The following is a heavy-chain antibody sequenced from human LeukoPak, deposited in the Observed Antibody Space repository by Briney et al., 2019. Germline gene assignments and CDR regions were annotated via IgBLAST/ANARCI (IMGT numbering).Heavy chain of an antibody. J-gene: IGHJ4*02. CDR3: ARRAGDSSGYYTD. CDR2: IYYTGST. V-gene: IGHV4-59*08. CDR1: GGSISSYY. D-gene: IGHD3-22*01. Sequence: PSETLSLTCTVSGGSISSYYWSWLRQPPGKGLEWIGYIYYTGSTDYNPSLKSQVTISIDTSKNQFSLNLSSLTAADTAVYYCARRAGDSSGYYTDWGQGTLVTVSS.